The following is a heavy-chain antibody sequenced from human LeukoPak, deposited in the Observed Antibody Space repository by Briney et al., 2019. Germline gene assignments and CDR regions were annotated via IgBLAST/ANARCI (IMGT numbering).Heavy chain of an antibody. Sequence: SETLSLTCAVYGGSLSGYYWSWIRQPPGKGLEWIGEINHSGSTNYNPSLKSRVTISVDTSKNQFSLKLSSVTAADTAVYYCARGGRSGATKTWGQGTLVTVSS. D-gene: IGHD1-26*01. J-gene: IGHJ5*02. CDR3: ARGGRSGATKT. CDR1: GGSLSGYY. CDR2: INHSGST. V-gene: IGHV4-34*01.